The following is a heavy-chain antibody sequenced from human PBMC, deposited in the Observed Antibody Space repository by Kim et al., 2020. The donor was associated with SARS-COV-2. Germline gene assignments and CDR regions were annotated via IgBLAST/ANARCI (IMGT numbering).Heavy chain of an antibody. D-gene: IGHD2-15*01. Sequence: YSPSLKSRLTITKDTSKNQVVRTMTNMDPVDTATYYCAHTGVSAPSAFDIWGQGTMVTVSS. V-gene: IGHV2-5*01. J-gene: IGHJ3*02. CDR3: AHTGVSAPSAFDI.